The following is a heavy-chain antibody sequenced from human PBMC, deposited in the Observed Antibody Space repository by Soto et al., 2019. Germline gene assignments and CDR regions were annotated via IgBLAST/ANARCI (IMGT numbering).Heavy chain of an antibody. D-gene: IGHD3-9*01. CDR2: ISGSGGST. CDR3: AKDPRTYYDILTGYYIYYYYGMDV. V-gene: IGHV3-23*01. Sequence: GGSLRLSCAASGFTFSSYAMSWVRQAPGKGLEWVSAISGSGGSTYYEDSVKGRFTISRDNSKNTLYLQMNSLRAEDTSVYYCAKDPRTYYDILTGYYIYYYYGMDVWGQGTTVTVSS. J-gene: IGHJ6*02. CDR1: GFTFSSYA.